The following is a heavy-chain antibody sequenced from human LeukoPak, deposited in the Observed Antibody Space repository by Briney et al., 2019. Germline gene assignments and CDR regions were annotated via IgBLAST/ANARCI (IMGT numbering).Heavy chain of an antibody. CDR2: IYYSGTT. J-gene: IGHJ4*02. Sequence: SETLSLTCTVSGGSISSYYWSWIRKPPGKGLEWIGYIYYSGTTNYNPSLKSRVTISVDTSKNQFSLKLSSVTAADTAVYYCARGVYIAAAQYAYWGQGTLVTVSS. CDR1: GGSISSYY. CDR3: ARGVYIAAAQYAY. V-gene: IGHV4-59*01. D-gene: IGHD6-13*01.